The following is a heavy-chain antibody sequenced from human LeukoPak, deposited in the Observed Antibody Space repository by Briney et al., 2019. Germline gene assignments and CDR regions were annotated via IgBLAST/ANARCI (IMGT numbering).Heavy chain of an antibody. Sequence: GGSLRLSCAVSGITLSNYGMSWVRQAPGTGLEWVAGISGTGGRTNYADSVKGRFTISRDNPKNTLYLQMNGLRAEDTAVYYCAREMEGDYGSGTFFDLWGQGNMVTVSS. CDR1: GITLSNYG. V-gene: IGHV3-23*01. J-gene: IGHJ4*02. CDR2: ISGTGGRT. D-gene: IGHD3-10*01. CDR3: AREMEGDYGSGTFFDL.